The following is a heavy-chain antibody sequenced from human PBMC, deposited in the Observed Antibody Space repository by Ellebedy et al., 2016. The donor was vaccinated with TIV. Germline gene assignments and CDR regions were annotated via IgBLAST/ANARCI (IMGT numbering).Heavy chain of an antibody. D-gene: IGHD3-9*01. CDR3: ATSRNILTGYYFDY. J-gene: IGHJ4*02. CDR1: GGTFSTYT. CDR2: ILPILDKT. V-gene: IGHV1-69*02. Sequence: AASVKVSCKVSGGTFSTYTITWVRQAPGQGLEWMGRILPILDKTKYAQTFQGRVTMTEDTSTDTAYMELSSLRSEDTAVYYCATSRNILTGYYFDYWGQGTLVTVSS.